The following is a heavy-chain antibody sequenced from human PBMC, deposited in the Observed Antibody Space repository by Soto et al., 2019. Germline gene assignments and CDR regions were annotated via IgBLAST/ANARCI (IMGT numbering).Heavy chain of an antibody. V-gene: IGHV1-69*13. CDR1: GGTFSSYA. CDR2: IIPIFGTA. CDR3: AREGGVFGVVMVGPLDP. D-gene: IGHD3-3*01. J-gene: IGHJ5*02. Sequence: GASVKVSCKASGGTFSSYAISWVRQAPGQGLEWMGGIIPIFGTANYAQKFQGRVTITADESTSTAYMELSSLRSEDTAVYYCAREGGVFGVVMVGPLDPWGQGTLVTVSS.